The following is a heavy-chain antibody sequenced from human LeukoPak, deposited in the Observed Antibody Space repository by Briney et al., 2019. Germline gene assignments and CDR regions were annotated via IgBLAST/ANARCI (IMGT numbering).Heavy chain of an antibody. J-gene: IGHJ4*02. Sequence: PGRSLRLSCAASGFTFSSYAMHWVRQAPGKGLEWVAVISYDGSNKYYADSVKGRFTISRDNSKNTLYLQMNSLRVEDTAVYYCATRRFGELTYWGQGTLVTVSS. CDR2: ISYDGSNK. V-gene: IGHV3-30*14. CDR3: ATRRFGELTY. D-gene: IGHD3-10*01. CDR1: GFTFSSYA.